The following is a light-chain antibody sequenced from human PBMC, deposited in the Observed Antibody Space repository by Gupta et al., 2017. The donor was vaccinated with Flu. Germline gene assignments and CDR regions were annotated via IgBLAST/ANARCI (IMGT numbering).Light chain of an antibody. Sequence: VAPGQTAKITCGGNNIGSKKVHWYQQRPGQAPVLVVYDDSDRPSGIPARLSGSNSGNTATLTISSVEAGDEADYYCQVWDSDSDYYVFGSGTTVTVL. J-gene: IGLJ1*01. CDR1: NIGSKK. CDR2: DDS. CDR3: QVWDSDSDYYV. V-gene: IGLV3-21*02.